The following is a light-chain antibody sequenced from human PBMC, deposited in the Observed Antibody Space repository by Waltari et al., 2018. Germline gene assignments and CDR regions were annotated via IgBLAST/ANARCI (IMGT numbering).Light chain of an antibody. Sequence: QSALTQPAPVSGSPGQSLTISCTGTSSDVGSYNYVSWYQQPPGKAPKPMISEVSNRPSGVSNRFSGSKSGNTASLTISGLQAEDEADYYCASYTSSSTIFGGGTNLTVL. V-gene: IGLV2-14*01. J-gene: IGLJ2*01. CDR3: ASYTSSSTI. CDR2: EVS. CDR1: SSDVGSYNY.